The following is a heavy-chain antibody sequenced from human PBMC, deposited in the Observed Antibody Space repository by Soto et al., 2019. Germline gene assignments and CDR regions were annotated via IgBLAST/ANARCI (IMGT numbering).Heavy chain of an antibody. CDR2: IAISGSAT. D-gene: IGHD3-10*01. CDR3: AKGYYSGSYYASIDY. CDR1: GFTFSNYA. J-gene: IGHJ4*02. Sequence: GGSLRLSCAASGFTFSNYAMAWVRQAPGRGLEWVSSIAISGSATYYSDSVKGRFTISRDNSKNTLHLQMNSLRAEDTALYYCAKGYYSGSYYASIDYWGQGTLVTVSS. V-gene: IGHV3-23*01.